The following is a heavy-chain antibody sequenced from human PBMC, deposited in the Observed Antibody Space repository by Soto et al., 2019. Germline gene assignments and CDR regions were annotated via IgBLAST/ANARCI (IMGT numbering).Heavy chain of an antibody. J-gene: IGHJ4*02. D-gene: IGHD3-10*01. CDR2: IYSGGYT. Sequence: EVQLVESGGGLIQPGGSLRLSCAVSGFTVSNNYMSWVRQAPGKGLEGVSVIYSGGYTAYGDSVKGRFTISRDNSNKPLYLQLNTPRTAGPAVFYRGTHPGGGGYWGQGTLVTVSS. CDR3: GTHPGGGGY. CDR1: GFTVSNNY. V-gene: IGHV3-53*01.